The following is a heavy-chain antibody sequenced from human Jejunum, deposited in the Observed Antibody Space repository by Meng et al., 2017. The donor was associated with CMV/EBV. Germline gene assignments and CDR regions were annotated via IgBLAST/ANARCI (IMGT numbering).Heavy chain of an antibody. J-gene: IGHJ4*02. CDR3: ATGLGEDGDYTGDF. D-gene: IGHD4-17*01. CDR2: IYSGGTS. CDR1: GLTVSSTY. Sequence: VSGLTVSSTYMSWVRQAPGKGLGWVSVIYSGGTSYHTDSVKGRFTISRDNSKNTVFLQMNSLRAEDTAVYYCATGLGEDGDYTGDFWGQGTLVTVSS. V-gene: IGHV3-53*01.